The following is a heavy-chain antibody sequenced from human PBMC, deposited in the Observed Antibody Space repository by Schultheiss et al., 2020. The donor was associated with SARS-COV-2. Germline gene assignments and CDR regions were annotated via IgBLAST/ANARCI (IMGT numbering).Heavy chain of an antibody. V-gene: IGHV3-30*18. CDR2: ISYDGSNK. J-gene: IGHJ4*02. D-gene: IGHD3-10*01. Sequence: GESLKISCAASGFTFSSYGMHWVRQAPGKGLEWVAVISYDGSNKYYADSVKGRFTISRDTSKNTLYLQMNSLRAEDTAVYYCAKDVFSGVVVRGIDYWGQGTLVTVSS. CDR1: GFTFSSYG. CDR3: AKDVFSGVVVRGIDY.